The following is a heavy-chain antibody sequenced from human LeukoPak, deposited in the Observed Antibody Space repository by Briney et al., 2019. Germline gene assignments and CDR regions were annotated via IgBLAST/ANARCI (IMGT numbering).Heavy chain of an antibody. CDR2: ISAYSGNT. Sequence: ASVQVSCKASGYTLTSYGISWVGQAPGQGVEGMGWISAYSGNTNYAQKLEGRVTMTIDTSTSTAYMELRSRRSDDTAVNYCARETSEYLVRAHYYSYYGMHVWGQGTTVTVS. V-gene: IGHV1-18*01. CDR3: ARETSEYLVRAHYYSYYGMHV. D-gene: IGHD2-2*01. CDR1: GYTLTSYG. J-gene: IGHJ6*02.